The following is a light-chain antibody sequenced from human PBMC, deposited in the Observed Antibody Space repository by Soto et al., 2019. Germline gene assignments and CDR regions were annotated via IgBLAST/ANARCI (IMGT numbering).Light chain of an antibody. Sequence: DIQMTQSPSSLSASVGDRVTITCRATHGISNYLAWYQQKPGKVPKLLIYAASTLQSGVPSRFSGSGSGTDFTLTISSLQPEDVATYYCQKYSSGPWTFGQGTKVEIK. CDR2: AAS. J-gene: IGKJ1*01. CDR1: HGISNY. CDR3: QKYSSGPWT. V-gene: IGKV1-27*01.